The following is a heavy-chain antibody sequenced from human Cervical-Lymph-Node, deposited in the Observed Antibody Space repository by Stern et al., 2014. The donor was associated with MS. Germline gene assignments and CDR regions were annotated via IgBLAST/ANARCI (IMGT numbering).Heavy chain of an antibody. J-gene: IGHJ1*01. D-gene: IGHD2-2*03. CDR1: GFIYGDNW. V-gene: IGHV3-7*01. Sequence: VQLVESGGGLVQPGGSLRLSCEASGFIYGDNWMSWVRQAPGKRLEWVANIRQDGGEKHYADSVKGRFTISRDNAKKSLYLQMSSLRAEDTAVYYCARLWSGNCGSPSCYGIYFHHWGQGTLVTVSS. CDR2: IRQDGGEK. CDR3: ARLWSGNCGSPSCYGIYFHH.